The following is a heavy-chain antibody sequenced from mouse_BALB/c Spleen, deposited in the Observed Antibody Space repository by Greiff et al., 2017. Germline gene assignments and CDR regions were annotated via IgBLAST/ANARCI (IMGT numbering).Heavy chain of an antibody. J-gene: IGHJ1*01. CDR3: ARRDYYGSDFDV. D-gene: IGHD1-1*01. CDR1: GFTFSSFG. CDR2: ISSGSSTI. V-gene: IGHV5-17*02. Sequence: DVKLVESGGGLVQPGGSRKLSCAASGFTFSSFGMHWVRQAPEKGLEWVAYISSGSSTIYYADTVKGRFTISRDNPKNTLFLQMTSLRSEDTAMYYCARRDYYGSDFDVWGAGTTVTVSS.